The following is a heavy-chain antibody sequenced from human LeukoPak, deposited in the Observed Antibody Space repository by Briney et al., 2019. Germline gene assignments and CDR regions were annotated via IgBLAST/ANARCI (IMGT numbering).Heavy chain of an antibody. CDR3: ARGIPAAAGGNWFDP. CDR2: MNPNSGNT. V-gene: IGHV1-8*01. CDR1: GYTFTSYD. J-gene: IGHJ5*02. D-gene: IGHD6-25*01. Sequence: ASVKVSCKASGYTFTSYDINWVRQATGQGLEWMGWMNPNSGNTDYAQKFQGRVTMTSDTSISTAYMELSSLRSGDTAVYHCARGIPAAAGGNWFDPWGQGTLVTVSS.